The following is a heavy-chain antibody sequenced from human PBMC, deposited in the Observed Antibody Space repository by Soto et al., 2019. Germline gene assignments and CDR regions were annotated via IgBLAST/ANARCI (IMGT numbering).Heavy chain of an antibody. CDR1: GYSFTSYW. CDR2: IYPGDSDT. V-gene: IGHV5-51*01. J-gene: IGHJ6*02. D-gene: IGHD3-10*01. Sequence: ESLKISCKGAGYSFTSYWIGWVRQMPGKGLEWMGIIYPGDSDTRYSPSFQGQVTISADKSISTAYLQWSSLKASDTAMYYCARLPVLLWFGELFYGMDVWGQGTTVTVSS. CDR3: ARLPVLLWFGELFYGMDV.